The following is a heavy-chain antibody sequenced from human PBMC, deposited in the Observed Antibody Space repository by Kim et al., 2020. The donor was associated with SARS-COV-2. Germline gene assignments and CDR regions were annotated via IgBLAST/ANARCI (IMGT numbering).Heavy chain of an antibody. D-gene: IGHD1-26*01. CDR2: IFSSGST. CDR3: TGALSGSYPLDP. Sequence: SETLSLTCTVSGDSSSTYSWSWVRQPAGKGLEWIGRIFSSGSTKYNPSLKSRVTMSVDTSKNQFSLKLTSGTAADTAAYYCTGALSGSYPLDPGRQGT. J-gene: IGHJ5*02. CDR1: GDSSSTYS. V-gene: IGHV4-4*07.